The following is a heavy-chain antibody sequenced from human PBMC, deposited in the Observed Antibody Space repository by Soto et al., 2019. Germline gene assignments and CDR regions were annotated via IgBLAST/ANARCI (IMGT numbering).Heavy chain of an antibody. CDR1: GFTFSSYG. V-gene: IGHV3-30*03. Sequence: QVQLVESGGGVVQPGRSLRLSCAASGFTFSSYGMYWVRQAPGKRLKWVAVISYDVSNKYYADSVKGRFTISRDNSKNTLYLQMNSLRAEDTAVYDCAATWDGYSYGAGVYYFDYWGQGTLVTVSS. J-gene: IGHJ4*02. CDR3: AATWDGYSYGAGVYYFDY. CDR2: ISYDVSNK. D-gene: IGHD5-18*01.